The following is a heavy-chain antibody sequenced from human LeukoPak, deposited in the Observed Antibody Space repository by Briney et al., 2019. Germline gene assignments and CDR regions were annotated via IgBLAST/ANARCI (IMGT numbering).Heavy chain of an antibody. Sequence: SVKVSCKASGGTFSSYAISWVRQAPGQGLEWMGGIIPIFGTANYAQKFQGRVTITADESTSTAYMELSSLRSEDTAVYYCARGRYSGYDLTQDWGQGTLVTVSS. D-gene: IGHD5-12*01. CDR2: IIPIFGTA. V-gene: IGHV1-69*13. CDR1: GGTFSSYA. CDR3: ARGRYSGYDLTQD. J-gene: IGHJ4*02.